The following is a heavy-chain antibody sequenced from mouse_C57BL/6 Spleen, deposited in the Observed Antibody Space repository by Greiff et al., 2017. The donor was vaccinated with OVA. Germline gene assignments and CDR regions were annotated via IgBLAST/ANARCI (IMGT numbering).Heavy chain of an antibody. CDR2: INPNNGGT. CDR3: ARLGFTTVVAPYAMDY. D-gene: IGHD1-1*01. V-gene: IGHV1-22*01. Sequence: EVQLQQSGPELVKPGASVKMSCKASGYTFPDYNMPWVKQSHGKSLEWIGYINPNNGGTSNNTKFKGKATLTVNKSSSTAYMELRSLTSEDSAVYYCARLGFTTVVAPYAMDYWGQGTSVTVSS. J-gene: IGHJ4*01. CDR1: GYTFPDYN.